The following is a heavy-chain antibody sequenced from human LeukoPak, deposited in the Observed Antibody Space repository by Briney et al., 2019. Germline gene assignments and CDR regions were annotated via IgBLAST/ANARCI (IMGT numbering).Heavy chain of an antibody. CDR3: ARQRLQFLGYFDY. Sequence: SETLSLTCTVSGGSISSSSYYWGWIRQPPGKGLEWIGSIYYSGSTYYNPSLKSRVTISVDTSKNQFSLKLSSVTAADTAVYYCARQRLQFLGYFDYWGQGTLVTVSS. J-gene: IGHJ4*02. CDR1: GGSISSSSYY. CDR2: IYYSGST. V-gene: IGHV4-39*01. D-gene: IGHD5-24*01.